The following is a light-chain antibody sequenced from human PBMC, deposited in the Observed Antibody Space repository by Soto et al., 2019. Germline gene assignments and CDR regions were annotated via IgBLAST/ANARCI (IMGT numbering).Light chain of an antibody. CDR1: QSVSSSY. CDR2: GAS. J-gene: IGKJ1*01. CDR3: QQYGSSPRT. V-gene: IGKV3-20*01. Sequence: EIVLTQSPGTLSLSPGERVTLSCRASQSVSSSYLAWFQQKPGQAPRLLIYGASKRATGISDTFSGSGSGTAFTLTISRPEPEDFAVYYCQQYGSSPRTFGQGTKVEIK.